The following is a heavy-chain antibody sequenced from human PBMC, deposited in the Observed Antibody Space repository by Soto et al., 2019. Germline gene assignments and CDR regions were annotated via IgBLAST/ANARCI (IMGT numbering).Heavy chain of an antibody. V-gene: IGHV1-46*01. CDR2: INPSGGST. CDR1: VYTLTSYY. Sequence: SGKVSCRSSVYTLTSYYMHLVRQAPGQGLEWMGIINPSGGSTSYAQKFQGRVTMTRDTSTSTVYMELSSLRSEDTAVYYCARGKTSPVVVTAYFDYWGQGTMVTVS. J-gene: IGHJ4*02. D-gene: IGHD2-21*02. CDR3: ARGKTSPVVVTAYFDY.